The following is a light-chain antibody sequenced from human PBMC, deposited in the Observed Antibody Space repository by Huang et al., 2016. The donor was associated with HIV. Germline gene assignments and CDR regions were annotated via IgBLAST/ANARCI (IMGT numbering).Light chain of an antibody. CDR2: DAS. CDR3: LQYNNWWT. CDR1: QSVSTN. V-gene: IGKV3-15*01. Sequence: EMVMTQSPATLSVSPGERATLSCRASQSVSTNLAWYQQRPGQSPRLLIYDASTRASKIPARFSGSGSGTEFTLTISGLQSEDFAVYYCLQYNNWWTFGQGTKVDIK. J-gene: IGKJ1*01.